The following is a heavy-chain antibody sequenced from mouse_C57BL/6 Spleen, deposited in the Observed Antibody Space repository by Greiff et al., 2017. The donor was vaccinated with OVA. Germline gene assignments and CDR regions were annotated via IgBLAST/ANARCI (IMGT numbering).Heavy chain of an antibody. CDR3: ARKAVVDWYFDV. D-gene: IGHD1-1*01. J-gene: IGHJ1*03. V-gene: IGHV1-42*01. CDR2: INPSTGGN. Sequence: EVQLQQSGPELVKPGASVKISCKASGYSFTGYYMNWVKQSPEKSLEWIGEINPSTGGNTYNQKFKAKATLTVDKSSSTSYMQLKSLTSEYSAVDYCARKAVVDWYFDVWGTGTTVTVSS. CDR1: GYSFTGYY.